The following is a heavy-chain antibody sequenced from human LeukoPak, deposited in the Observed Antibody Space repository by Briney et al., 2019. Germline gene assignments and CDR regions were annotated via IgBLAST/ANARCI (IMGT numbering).Heavy chain of an antibody. Sequence: GGSLRLSWAASGFTFSNYGMHWVRQAPGKGLEWVAVIAYDGSNKHYADSVKGRFTISRDSSKNTLYLEMNSLRAEDTAVYYCAKDANYDILTGTLNWFDPWGQGTLVTVSS. D-gene: IGHD3-9*01. CDR3: AKDANYDILTGTLNWFDP. J-gene: IGHJ5*02. CDR1: GFTFSNYG. V-gene: IGHV3-30*18. CDR2: IAYDGSNK.